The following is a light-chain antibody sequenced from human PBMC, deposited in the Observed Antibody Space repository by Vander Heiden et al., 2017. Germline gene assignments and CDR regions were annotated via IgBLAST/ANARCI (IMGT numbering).Light chain of an antibody. Sequence: DIQMTQSPASLSAFVGDRVTLTCRASQGIGNYLAWYQQKPGKPPKLLIYAASTLQTGVPSRFSGSGSGTDFTLAISSLQPEDVATYFCQKYNSVPLTFGGGSKVEIK. CDR3: QKYNSVPLT. V-gene: IGKV1-27*01. CDR2: AAS. CDR1: QGIGNY. J-gene: IGKJ4*01.